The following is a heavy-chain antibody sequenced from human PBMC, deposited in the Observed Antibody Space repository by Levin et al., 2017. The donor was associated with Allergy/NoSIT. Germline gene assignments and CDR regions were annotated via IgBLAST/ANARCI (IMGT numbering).Heavy chain of an antibody. CDR1: GYSFMSYY. D-gene: IGHD2-2*01. CDR2: INPSSGAT. Sequence: ASVKVSCKASGYSFMSYYVHWMRQAPGQGLEWMGIINPSSGATNYAQKFQGRVIMTRDTSSTTVYLELSSLRSEDTAVYYCARDVGRIVVEPTANPRGACFDPWGQGTLVTVSP. J-gene: IGHJ5*02. V-gene: IGHV1-46*03. CDR3: ARDVGRIVVEPTANPRGACFDP.